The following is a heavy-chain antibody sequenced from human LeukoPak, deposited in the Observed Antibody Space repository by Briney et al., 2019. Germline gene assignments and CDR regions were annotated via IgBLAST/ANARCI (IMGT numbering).Heavy chain of an antibody. Sequence: ASVKVSCKASGCTFTSYYMHWVRQAPGQGLEWMGIINPSGGSTSYAQKFQGRVTITRDTSASTAYMELSSLRSEDTAVYYCARALPAAMIHGMDVWGQGTTVTVSS. D-gene: IGHD2-2*01. V-gene: IGHV1-46*01. CDR1: GCTFTSYY. CDR3: ARALPAAMIHGMDV. CDR2: INPSGGST. J-gene: IGHJ6*02.